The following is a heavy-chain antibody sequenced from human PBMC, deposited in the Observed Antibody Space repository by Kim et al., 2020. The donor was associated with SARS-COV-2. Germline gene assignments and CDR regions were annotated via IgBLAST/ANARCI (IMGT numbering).Heavy chain of an antibody. V-gene: IGHV3-74*01. J-gene: IGHJ4*02. CDR3: ATSRTFDY. Sequence: GGSLRLSCAASGFTFSSYWMHWVRQAPGKGLVWVSRINSDGSTTTYADSAKGRFTISRDNAKNTLYLEMNSLRAEDTAVYYCATSRTFDYWGQGTLVTVSS. CDR2: INSDGSTT. CDR1: GFTFSSYW.